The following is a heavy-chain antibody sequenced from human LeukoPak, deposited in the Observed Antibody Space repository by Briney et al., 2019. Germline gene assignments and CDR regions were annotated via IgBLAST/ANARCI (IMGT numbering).Heavy chain of an antibody. D-gene: IGHD6-19*01. CDR1: GFTFSSYG. CDR3: AKGMTVAGTRWGLDY. V-gene: IGHV3-30*18. Sequence: PGGSLRLSCAASGFTFSSYGMHWVRQAPGKGLEWVAVISYDGSNKYYADSVKGRFTISRDNSKNTLYLQMNSLRAEDTAVYYCAKGMTVAGTRWGLDYWGQGTLVTVSS. CDR2: ISYDGSNK. J-gene: IGHJ4*02.